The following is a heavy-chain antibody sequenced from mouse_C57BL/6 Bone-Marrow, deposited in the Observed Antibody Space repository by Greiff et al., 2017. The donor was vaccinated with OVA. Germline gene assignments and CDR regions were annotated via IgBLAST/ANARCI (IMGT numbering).Heavy chain of an antibody. V-gene: IGHV1-81*01. Sequence: VKLMESGAELARPGASVKLSCKAFGYTFTSYGISWVKQRTGQGLEWIGEIYPRSGNTYYNEKFKGKATLTADKSSSTAYMELRSLTSEDSAVYFCARSNWDGAYWGQGTLVTVSA. D-gene: IGHD4-1*01. CDR3: ARSNWDGAY. CDR2: IYPRSGNT. J-gene: IGHJ3*01. CDR1: GYTFTSYG.